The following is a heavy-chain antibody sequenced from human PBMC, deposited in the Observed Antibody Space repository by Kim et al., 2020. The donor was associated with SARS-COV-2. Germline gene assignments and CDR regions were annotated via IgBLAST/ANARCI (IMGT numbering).Heavy chain of an antibody. CDR2: IIPIFGTA. J-gene: IGHJ2*01. CDR1: GGTFSSYA. D-gene: IGHD5-12*01. V-gene: IGHV1-69*13. CDR3: ASPLYSGYDFPPVSEPPKASYWYFDL. Sequence: SVKVSCKASGGTFSSYAISWVRQAPGQGLEWMGGIIPIFGTANYAQKFQGRVTITADESTSTAYMELSSLRSEDTAVYYCASPLYSGYDFPPVSEPPKASYWYFDLWGRGTLVTVSS.